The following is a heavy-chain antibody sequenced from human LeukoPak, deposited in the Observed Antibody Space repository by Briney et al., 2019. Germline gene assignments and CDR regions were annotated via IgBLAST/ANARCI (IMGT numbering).Heavy chain of an antibody. CDR3: ARDRGYCSGGSCYRWFDP. CDR1: GGSISSDC. CDR2: IYYSGST. V-gene: IGHV4-59*01. J-gene: IGHJ5*02. D-gene: IGHD2-15*01. Sequence: SETLSITCTVSGGSISSDCWSWIRQPPGKGLEWIGYIYYSGSTNYNPSLKSRVTISVDTSKNQFSLKLSSVTAADTAVYYCARDRGYCSGGSCYRWFDPWGQGTLVTVSS.